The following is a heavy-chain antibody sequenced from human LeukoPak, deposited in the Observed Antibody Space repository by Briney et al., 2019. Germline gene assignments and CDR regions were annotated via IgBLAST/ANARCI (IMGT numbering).Heavy chain of an antibody. CDR3: AKDRDGGTNTRAKGFDY. CDR2: ISASGGTT. CDR1: GLAFSSFA. Sequence: GSLRLSCAASGLAFSSFAMSWVRQAPGKGLEWVSAISASGGTTYSADSVRGRFTISRDNSKNTLYLQVNSLRVEDTAVYYCAKDRDGGTNTRAKGFDYWGQGTLVTVS. J-gene: IGHJ4*02. V-gene: IGHV3-23*01. D-gene: IGHD1-7*01.